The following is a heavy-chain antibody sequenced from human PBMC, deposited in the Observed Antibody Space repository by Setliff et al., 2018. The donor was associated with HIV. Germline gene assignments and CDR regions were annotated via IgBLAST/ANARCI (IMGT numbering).Heavy chain of an antibody. CDR3: AREIVNDYNFWSGYYYYYYGMDV. CDR2: IYHSGST. V-gene: IGHV4-4*02. Sequence: SETLSLTCAVSGGSISSSNWWSWVRQPPGKGLEWIGEIYHSGSTNYNPSLKSRVTISVDTSKNQFSLKLSSVTAADTAVYYCAREIVNDYNFWSGYYYYYYGMDVWGQGTTVTVSS. CDR1: GGSISSSNW. D-gene: IGHD3-3*01. J-gene: IGHJ6*02.